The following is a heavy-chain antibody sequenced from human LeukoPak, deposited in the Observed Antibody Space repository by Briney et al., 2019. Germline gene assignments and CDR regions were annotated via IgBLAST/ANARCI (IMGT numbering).Heavy chain of an antibody. CDR2: IYTSGST. Sequence: GSGPTLVKPSQTLSLTCTVSGGSISSGSYYWSWIRQPAGKGLEWIGRIYTSGSTNYNPSLKSRVTISVDTSKNQFSLKLSSVTAADTAVYYCARDRGSSGWFDYWGQGTLVTVPS. D-gene: IGHD3-10*01. V-gene: IGHV4-61*02. J-gene: IGHJ4*02. CDR3: ARDRGSSGWFDY. CDR1: GGSISSGSYY.